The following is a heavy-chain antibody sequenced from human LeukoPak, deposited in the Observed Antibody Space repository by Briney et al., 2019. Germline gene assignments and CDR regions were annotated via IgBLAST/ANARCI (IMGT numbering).Heavy chain of an antibody. V-gene: IGHV1-46*01. Sequence: GASVKVSCKASGYTFTSYYMHWVRQAPGQGLEWMGIINPSGGSTSYAQKFQGRVTMTRDTSTSTVYMELSSLRSEDTAVYYCARGYHGSGWLYHYYYYMDVWGKGTTVTISS. CDR2: INPSGGST. D-gene: IGHD6-19*01. CDR3: ARGYHGSGWLYHYYYYMDV. J-gene: IGHJ6*03. CDR1: GYTFTSYY.